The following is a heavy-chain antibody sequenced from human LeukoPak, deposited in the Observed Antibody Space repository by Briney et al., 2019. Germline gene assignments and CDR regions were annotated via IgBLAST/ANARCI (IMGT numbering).Heavy chain of an antibody. V-gene: IGHV1-18*01. D-gene: IGHD3-16*02. J-gene: IGHJ4*02. Sequence: GASVKVSCKASGYTFTSYGISWVRQAPGQGLEWMGWISAYNGNTNYAQKLQGGVTMTTDTSTSTAYMELRSLRSDDTAVYYCARGMITFGGVIAPGTQFDYWGQGTLVTVSS. CDR1: GYTFTSYG. CDR2: ISAYNGNT. CDR3: ARGMITFGGVIAPGTQFDY.